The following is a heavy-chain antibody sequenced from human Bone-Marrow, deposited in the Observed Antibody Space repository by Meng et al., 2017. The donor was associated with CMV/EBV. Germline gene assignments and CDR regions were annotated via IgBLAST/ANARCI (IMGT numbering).Heavy chain of an antibody. J-gene: IGHJ4*02. CDR3: ARDQKWELLRGTYFDH. CDR2: ISYDASKK. V-gene: IGHV3-30*04. D-gene: IGHD1-26*01. Sequence: GESLKISCAASGFTSSSYPMHWVRQAPGKGPEWVAVISYDASKKYYADFVKGRFTISRDNSKNTLFLQMNSLRPEDTAVYYCARDQKWELLRGTYFDHWGQGTLVTVSS. CDR1: GFTSSSYP.